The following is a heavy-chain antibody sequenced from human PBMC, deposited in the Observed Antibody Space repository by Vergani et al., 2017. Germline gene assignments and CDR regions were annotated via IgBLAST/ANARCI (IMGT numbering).Heavy chain of an antibody. CDR2: IYHSGNG. CDR3: ASGKYYSDSTSHFRGRYFDV. D-gene: IGHD3-16*01. Sequence: QMQLQESGPGLVKASETLSLTCTVSGDSIISRSYYWGWIRQPPGKGLEWIGSIYHSGNGDSSSSLNSRVTISADTSKNQFSLRLKSVTAADTAVYYCASGKYYSDSTSHFRGRYFDVWGRGTLVTVPS. V-gene: IGHV4-39*01. J-gene: IGHJ2*01. CDR1: GDSIISRSYY.